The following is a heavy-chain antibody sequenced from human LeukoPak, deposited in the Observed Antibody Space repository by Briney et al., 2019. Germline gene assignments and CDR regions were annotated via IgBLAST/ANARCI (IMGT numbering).Heavy chain of an antibody. CDR1: GGSISSYY. Sequence: SETLSLTCTVSGGSISSYYWSWIRQPPGKGLEWIGYIYYSGSTNYNPSLKSRVTISVDTSKNQFSLKLSSVTAADTAVYYCAREYRSGYCTNGVCYRYAFDIWGQGTMVTVSS. CDR3: AREYRSGYCTNGVCYRYAFDI. V-gene: IGHV4-59*01. D-gene: IGHD2-8*01. J-gene: IGHJ3*02. CDR2: IYYSGST.